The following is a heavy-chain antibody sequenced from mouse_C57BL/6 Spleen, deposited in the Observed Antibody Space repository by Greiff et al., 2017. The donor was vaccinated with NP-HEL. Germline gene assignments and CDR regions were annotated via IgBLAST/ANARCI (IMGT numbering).Heavy chain of an antibody. CDR2: SRNKANDYTT. CDR1: GFTFSDFY. J-gene: IGHJ4*01. V-gene: IGHV7-1*01. CDR3: ARTRGDLPMDY. Sequence: DVMLVESGGGLVQSGRSLRLSCATSGFTFSDFYMEWVRQAPGKGLEWIAASRNKANDYTTEYSASVKGRFIVSRDTSQSILYLQMNALRAEDTAIYYCARTRGDLPMDYWGQGTSVTVSS.